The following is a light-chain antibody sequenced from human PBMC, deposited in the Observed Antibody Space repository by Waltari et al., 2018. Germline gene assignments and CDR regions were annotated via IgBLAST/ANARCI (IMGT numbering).Light chain of an antibody. CDR1: QIVSSS. J-gene: IGKJ2*03. Sequence: DIRMTQSPSTLSASVGDRVTFTCRASQIVSSSLAWYQQKPGKAPKLLIYTASTLQSGVPSRFSGSGSGTEFMLTISSLQPDDFGTYYCQQYKSYSAYSFGQGTRLEI. CDR2: TAS. V-gene: IGKV1-5*03. CDR3: QQYKSYSAYS.